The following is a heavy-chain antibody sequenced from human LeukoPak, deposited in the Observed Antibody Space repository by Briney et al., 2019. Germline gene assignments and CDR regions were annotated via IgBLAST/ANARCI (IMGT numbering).Heavy chain of an antibody. Sequence: PGGSLRLSCAASGFTVSSNYMSWVRQAPGKGLEWVSVIYSGGSTYYADSVKGRFTISRDNSKNTLYLQMNSLRAEDTAVCYCARDSQGYYDFWSGQDAFDIWGQGTMVTVSS. D-gene: IGHD3-3*01. CDR2: IYSGGST. CDR1: GFTVSSNY. CDR3: ARDSQGYYDFWSGQDAFDI. J-gene: IGHJ3*02. V-gene: IGHV3-66*02.